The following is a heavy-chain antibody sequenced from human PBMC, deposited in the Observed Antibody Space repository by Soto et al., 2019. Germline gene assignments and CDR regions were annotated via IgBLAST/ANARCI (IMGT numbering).Heavy chain of an antibody. CDR1: GYTFTGYY. CDR3: ATRASRGEDAFDI. CDR2: INPNSGGT. V-gene: IGHV1-2*04. D-gene: IGHD3-10*01. Sequence: GASVKVSCKASGYTFTGYYIHWVRQAPGQGLEWMGWINPNSGGTNYAQKFQGWVTMTRDTSISTAYMELSRLRSDDTAVYYCATRASRGEDAFDIWGQGTMVTVSS. J-gene: IGHJ3*02.